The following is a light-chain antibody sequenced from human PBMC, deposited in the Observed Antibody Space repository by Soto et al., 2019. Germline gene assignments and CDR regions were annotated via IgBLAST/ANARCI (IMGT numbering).Light chain of an antibody. CDR1: SSSIGAGFD. CDR2: ANN. V-gene: IGLV1-40*01. CDR3: QSYDSSLSAPYV. Sequence: QSVLTQPPSVSGAPGQRVTISCTGSSSSIGAGFDVHWYQQLPGTAPKLLIYANNNRPSGVPDRFSGSKSGTSASLAITGLQAEDEADYYCQSYDSSLSAPYVFGTGTKVTVL. J-gene: IGLJ1*01.